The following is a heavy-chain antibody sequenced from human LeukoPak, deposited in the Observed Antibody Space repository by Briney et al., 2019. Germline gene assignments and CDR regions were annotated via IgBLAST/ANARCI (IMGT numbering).Heavy chain of an antibody. V-gene: IGHV4-39*01. CDR1: AASFISSSHH. CDR3: VRHDGRGGATMGAFDS. J-gene: IGHJ5*01. D-gene: IGHD5-12*01. CDR2: VYYGRTT. Sequence: PSETPSLTCTVSAASFISSSHHWGWIRQSPGKGLEWIGTVYYGRTTYYNPSLDGRVTISLDTSANHFSLQLNSVTAADTAVYYCVRHDGRGGATMGAFDSWGQGSLVTVSS.